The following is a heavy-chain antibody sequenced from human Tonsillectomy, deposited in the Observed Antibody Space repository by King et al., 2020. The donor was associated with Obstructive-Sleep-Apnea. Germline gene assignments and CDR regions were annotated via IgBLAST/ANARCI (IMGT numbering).Heavy chain of an antibody. V-gene: IGHV5-51*01. CDR3: ARPQTPYYYDSSGHPDYFDY. CDR1: GYSFTSYW. D-gene: IGHD3-22*01. CDR2: IYPGDSDT. J-gene: IGHJ4*02. Sequence: VQLVQSGAEVKKPGESLKISCKGSGYSFTSYWIGWVRQMPGKGLEWMGIIYPGDSDTRYSPSFQGQVTISADKSISTAYLQWSSLKASDTAMYYCARPQTPYYYDSSGHPDYFDYWGQGTLVTVSS.